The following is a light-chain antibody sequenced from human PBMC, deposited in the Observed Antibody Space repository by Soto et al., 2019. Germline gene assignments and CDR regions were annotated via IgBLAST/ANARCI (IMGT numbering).Light chain of an antibody. CDR2: EVT. Sequence: QSALAQPASVSGSPGQSITLSCTGANSDVANYDYVSWYRQYPGLAPQVIISEVTNRPSVISDRFSGSKSANTASLTISGLQADDEADYYCSSYTTNSAPFVFGTGTKVTVL. CDR1: NSDVANYDY. J-gene: IGLJ1*01. V-gene: IGLV2-14*01. CDR3: SSYTTNSAPFV.